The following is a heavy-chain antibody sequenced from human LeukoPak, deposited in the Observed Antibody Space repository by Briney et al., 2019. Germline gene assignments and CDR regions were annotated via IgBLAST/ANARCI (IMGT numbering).Heavy chain of an antibody. CDR2: ISSGNSNI. D-gene: IGHD1-26*01. CDR1: GCTFSSYT. J-gene: IGHJ4*02. Sequence: GGSLRLFCAASGCTFSSYTMNWVRQAPGKGLEWVSYISSGNSNIYYADSVKGRFTISRDNSKNTLYLQMSSLTAKDTAVYYCAKDRSIGTYYTFDSWGQGTLVTVSS. CDR3: AKDRSIGTYYTFDS. V-gene: IGHV3-48*01.